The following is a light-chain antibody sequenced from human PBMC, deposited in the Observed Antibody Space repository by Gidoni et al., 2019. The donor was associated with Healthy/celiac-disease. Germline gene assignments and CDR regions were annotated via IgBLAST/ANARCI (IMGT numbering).Light chain of an antibody. CDR3: QQRSNWPVYT. Sequence: ELVLTPSPATLSLSPGERATLSCRASQSVSSYLAWYQQKPGQAPRLLIYDASNRATGIPARFSGSGSGTDFTLTISSLEPEDFAVYYCQQRSNWPVYTFGQXTKLEIK. J-gene: IGKJ2*01. CDR2: DAS. CDR1: QSVSSY. V-gene: IGKV3-11*01.